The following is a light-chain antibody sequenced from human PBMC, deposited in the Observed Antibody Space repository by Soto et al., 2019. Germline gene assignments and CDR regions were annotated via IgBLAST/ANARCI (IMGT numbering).Light chain of an antibody. J-gene: IGLJ1*01. CDR1: SSDVGGYNY. Sequence: QSVLTQPASVSGSLGQSITISCTGTSSDVGGYNYASWYQQHPGKAPTLMIYEVNNRPSGVSNRFSGSKSGNTASLTISGLQAEDEAEYYCSSYTSSSTLCVFGTGTKVTVL. CDR2: EVN. V-gene: IGLV2-14*01. CDR3: SSYTSSSTLCV.